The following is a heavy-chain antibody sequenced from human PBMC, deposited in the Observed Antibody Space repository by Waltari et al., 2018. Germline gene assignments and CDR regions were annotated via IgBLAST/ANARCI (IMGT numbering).Heavy chain of an antibody. V-gene: IGHV4-39*01. Sequence: QLQLQESGPGLVKPSETLSLTCTVSGGSISSSSYYWGWIRQPPGKGLEWIGSIYYSGSTYYNPSLKSRVTISVDTSKNQFSLKLSSVTAADTAVYYCARLGSRTGDHTGVMDVWGKGTTVTVSS. CDR1: GGSISSSSYY. CDR2: IYYSGST. CDR3: ARLGSRTGDHTGVMDV. D-gene: IGHD7-27*01. J-gene: IGHJ6*03.